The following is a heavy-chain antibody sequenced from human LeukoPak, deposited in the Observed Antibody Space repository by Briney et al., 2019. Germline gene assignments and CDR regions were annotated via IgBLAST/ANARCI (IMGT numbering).Heavy chain of an antibody. Sequence: ASVKVSCKASGYAFTDYYMHWVRQAPGQGLEWMGWINPNSGGTNSAQKFQGRVTMTRDTSISTAFMELSRLRSDDTAVYYCARAKYTFNWFDPWGQGTLVTVSS. V-gene: IGHV1-2*02. CDR1: GYAFTDYY. D-gene: IGHD5-18*01. CDR3: ARAKYTFNWFDP. J-gene: IGHJ5*02. CDR2: INPNSGGT.